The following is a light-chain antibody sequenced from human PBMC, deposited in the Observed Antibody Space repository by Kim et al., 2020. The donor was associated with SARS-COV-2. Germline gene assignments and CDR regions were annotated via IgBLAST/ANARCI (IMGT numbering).Light chain of an antibody. J-gene: IGLJ2*01. Sequence: SSELTQDPAVSVALGQTVRITCQGDCLRSYYVSWYHQKAGQAPLLVIYAKTNRPSGIPVRFSGSSSGNTASLTITGAQADDEGDYYCSSRDSSGNQLVFGGGTQLTVL. V-gene: IGLV3-19*01. CDR2: AKT. CDR1: CLRSYY. CDR3: SSRDSSGNQLV.